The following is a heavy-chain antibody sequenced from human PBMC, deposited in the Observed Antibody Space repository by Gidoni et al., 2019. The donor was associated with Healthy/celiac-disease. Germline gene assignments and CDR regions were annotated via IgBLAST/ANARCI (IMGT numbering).Heavy chain of an antibody. CDR1: GGSISSSSYY. V-gene: IGHV4-39*01. CDR3: ARRRIAVGPAGLFDY. D-gene: IGHD6-19*01. J-gene: IGHJ4*02. Sequence: LQLQASGPGLVKPSETLSLTCTVSGGSISSSSYYWDWIRQPPGKGLEWIGSIYYSGSTYYNPSLKSRVTISVDTSKNQFSLKLSSVTAADTAVYYCARRRIAVGPAGLFDYWGQGTLVTVSS. CDR2: IYYSGST.